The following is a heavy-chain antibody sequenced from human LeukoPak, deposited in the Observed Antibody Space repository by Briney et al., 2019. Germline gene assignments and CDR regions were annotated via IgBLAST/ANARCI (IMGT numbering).Heavy chain of an antibody. Sequence: GASVKVSCKASGYTFTGYYMRWVRQAPGQGLEWMGWINPNSGGTNYAQKFQGRVTMTRDTSISTAYMELSRLRSDDTAVYYCARDVGANYYYYYYMDVWGKGTTVTISS. J-gene: IGHJ6*03. D-gene: IGHD1-26*01. V-gene: IGHV1-2*02. CDR1: GYTFTGYY. CDR2: INPNSGGT. CDR3: ARDVGANYYYYYYMDV.